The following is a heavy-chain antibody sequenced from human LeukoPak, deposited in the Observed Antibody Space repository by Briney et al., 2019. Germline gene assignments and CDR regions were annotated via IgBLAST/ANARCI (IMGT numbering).Heavy chain of an antibody. D-gene: IGHD2-15*01. CDR2: INHSGST. CDR1: GGSFSGYC. V-gene: IGHV4-34*01. J-gene: IGHJ6*02. Sequence: SETLSLTCAVYGGSFSGYCCSWIRQPPGKGLEWIGEINHSGSTNYNPSLKSRVTISVDTSKNQFSLKLSSVTAADTAVYYCARASGVAAYYYYYYGMDVWGQGTTVTVSS. CDR3: ARASGVAAYYYYYYGMDV.